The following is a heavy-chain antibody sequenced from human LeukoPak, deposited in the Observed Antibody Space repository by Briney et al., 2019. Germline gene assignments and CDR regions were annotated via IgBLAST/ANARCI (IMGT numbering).Heavy chain of an antibody. Sequence: ASVKVSCKASGYTFTRYYMHWVRQAPGQELEWMGIISPSGASTSYAQKFQGRVTMTRDTSTSTVYMELSSLRSEDTAVYYCTRGGYGGPRVAFDYWGQGTLVTVSS. CDR3: TRGGYGGPRVAFDY. CDR2: ISPSGAST. CDR1: GYTFTRYY. V-gene: IGHV1-46*01. J-gene: IGHJ4*02. D-gene: IGHD1-1*01.